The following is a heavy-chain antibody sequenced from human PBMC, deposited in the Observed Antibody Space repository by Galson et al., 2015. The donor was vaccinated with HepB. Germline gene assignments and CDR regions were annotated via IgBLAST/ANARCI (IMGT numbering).Heavy chain of an antibody. CDR2: ISGSGGST. D-gene: IGHD3-3*01. CDR3: AGRLVGGYYTVDY. Sequence: SLRLSCAASGFTFSSYAMSWVRQAPGKGLEWVPAISGSGGSTYYADSVKGRFTISRDNSKNTLYLQMNSLRAEDTAVYYCAGRLVGGYYTVDYWGQGTLVTVSS. J-gene: IGHJ4*02. V-gene: IGHV3-23*01. CDR1: GFTFSSYA.